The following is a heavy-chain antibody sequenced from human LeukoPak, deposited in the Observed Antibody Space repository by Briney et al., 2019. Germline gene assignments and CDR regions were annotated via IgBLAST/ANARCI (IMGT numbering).Heavy chain of an antibody. Sequence: GGSLRLSCAASGFTFSSYGMHWVRQAPGKGLEWVAVIWYDGSNKYYADSVKGRFTISRDNSKNTLYLQVNSLRAEDTAVYYCARDERYSSSLDPWGQGTLVTVSS. V-gene: IGHV3-33*01. D-gene: IGHD6-6*01. J-gene: IGHJ5*02. CDR1: GFTFSSYG. CDR2: IWYDGSNK. CDR3: ARDERYSSSLDP.